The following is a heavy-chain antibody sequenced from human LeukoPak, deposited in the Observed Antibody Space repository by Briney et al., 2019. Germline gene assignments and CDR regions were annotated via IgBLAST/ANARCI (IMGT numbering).Heavy chain of an antibody. Sequence: VASVKVSCKASRGTFSSYAISWVRQAPGQGLEWMGGIIPIFGTANYAQKFQGRVTITADKSTSTAYMELSSLRSENTAVYYCAREELTMIARGMDVWGQGTTVTVSS. V-gene: IGHV1-69*06. J-gene: IGHJ6*02. CDR3: AREELTMIARGMDV. CDR1: RGTFSSYA. D-gene: IGHD3-22*01. CDR2: IIPIFGTA.